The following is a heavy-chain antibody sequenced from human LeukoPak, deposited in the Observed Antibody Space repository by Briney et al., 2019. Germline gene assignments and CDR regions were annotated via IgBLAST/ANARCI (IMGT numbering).Heavy chain of an antibody. CDR1: GGSISSYY. D-gene: IGHD6-19*01. CDR2: IYYSGST. CDR3: ARGPAREQWLVTN. V-gene: IGHV4-59*01. Sequence: SETLSLTCAVSGGSISSYYRSWIRQPPGKGLEWIGYIYYSGSTNYNPSLKSRVTISVDTSKNQFSLKLSSVTAADTAVYYCARGPAREQWLVTNWGQGTLVTVSS. J-gene: IGHJ4*02.